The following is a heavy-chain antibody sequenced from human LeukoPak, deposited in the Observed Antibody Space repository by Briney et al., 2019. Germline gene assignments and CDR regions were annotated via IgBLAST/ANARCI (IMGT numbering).Heavy chain of an antibody. CDR3: ARGPPRYCSSTSCENADFDY. J-gene: IGHJ4*02. CDR1: GFTFSSYS. Sequence: GGSLRLSCAASGFTFSSYSMNWVRQAPGKGLEWVSSISSSSSYIYYADSVKGRFTISRDNAKNSLYLQMNSLRAEDTAAYYCARGPPRYCSSTSCENADFDYWGQGTLVTVSS. D-gene: IGHD2-2*01. V-gene: IGHV3-21*01. CDR2: ISSSSSYI.